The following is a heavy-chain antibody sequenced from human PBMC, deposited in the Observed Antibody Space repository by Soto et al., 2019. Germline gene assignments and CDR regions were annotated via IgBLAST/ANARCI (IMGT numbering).Heavy chain of an antibody. V-gene: IGHV6-1*01. Sequence: SQTLSLTCAISGDSVSSNSGAWSWIRQSPSRGLEWLGRTFYRSKWYSDYAVSLRGRITINSDTSKNQFSLQLNSVTPEDTAIYFCARDGGGYSTSFAMDVWGQGTPFSVSS. D-gene: IGHD6-6*01. J-gene: IGHJ6*02. CDR3: ARDGGGYSTSFAMDV. CDR1: GDSVSSNSGA. CDR2: TFYRSKWYS.